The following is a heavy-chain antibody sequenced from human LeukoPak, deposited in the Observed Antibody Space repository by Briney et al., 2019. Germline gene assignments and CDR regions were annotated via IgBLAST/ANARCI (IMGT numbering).Heavy chain of an antibody. J-gene: IGHJ4*02. Sequence: GGSLRLSCAASGFFFSGSGIHWVRQASGKGLEWIGRIRSKPKSYATAYAASVKGRFTVSRDDSKNTAYLQMDSLEAEDTAVYHCARLEEMTTVSTSFDFWGQGTLVTVSS. CDR2: IRSKPKSYAT. CDR3: ARLEEMTTVSTSFDF. V-gene: IGHV3-73*01. D-gene: IGHD5-24*01. CDR1: GFFFSGSG.